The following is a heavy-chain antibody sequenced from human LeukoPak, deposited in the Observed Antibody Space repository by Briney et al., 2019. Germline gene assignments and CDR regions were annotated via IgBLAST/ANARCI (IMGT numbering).Heavy chain of an antibody. CDR2: ISSSSSYI. D-gene: IGHD6-13*01. J-gene: IGHJ3*02. V-gene: IGHV3-21*01. CDR3: ARSREGSSSWPDAFDI. CDR1: GFTFSSYS. Sequence: GGSLRPSCAASGFTFSSYSMNWVRQAPGKGLEWVSSISSSSSYIYYADSVKGRFTISRDNAKNSLYLQMNSLRAEDTAVYYCARSREGSSSWPDAFDIWGQGTMVTVSS.